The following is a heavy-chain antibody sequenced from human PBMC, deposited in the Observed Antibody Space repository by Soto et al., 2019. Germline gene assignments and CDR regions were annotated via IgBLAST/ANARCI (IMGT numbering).Heavy chain of an antibody. CDR1: GYAFTTYG. D-gene: IGHD3-10*01. V-gene: IGHV1-18*01. CDR2: ISAHNGNT. J-gene: IGHJ4*02. Sequence: QVHLVQSGAEVKKPGASVKVSCKGSGYAFTTYGITWVRQAPGQGLEWMGWISAHNGNTTYAQKLQGRVTVTRDTSTSTAYIGLRSLRSDDTAVYYCARGRYGEYWGQGALVTVSS. CDR3: ARGRYGEY.